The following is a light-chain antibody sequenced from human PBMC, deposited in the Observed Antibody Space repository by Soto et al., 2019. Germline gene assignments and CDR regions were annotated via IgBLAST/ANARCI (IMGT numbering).Light chain of an antibody. CDR1: QSVLYSSNNQNS. CDR2: WAS. J-gene: IGKJ2*01. V-gene: IGKV4-1*01. CDR3: QQYYSTPPT. Sequence: DIVMTQSPDSLAVSLGERATINCKSSQSVLYSSNNQNSLAWYQQKPGQPPKLLIYWASTRESGVPDRFSGSGSGTDFTLTISSLQAEDVAVYYCQQYYSTPPTFGQGTKLEIK.